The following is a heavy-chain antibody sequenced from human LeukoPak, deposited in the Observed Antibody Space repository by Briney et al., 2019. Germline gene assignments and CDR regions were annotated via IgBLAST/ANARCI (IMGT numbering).Heavy chain of an antibody. CDR3: AKVSSPYHYDSGGRNYYFDY. CDR2: LIGSGASA. Sequence: PGGSLRLSCAASGFTFSSYAMSWVREAPGKGLEGVSGLIGSGASADYADSVKGRFTISKDNSKNTMYLQLNSLRAEDTAVYYCAKVSSPYHYDSGGRNYYFDYWGQGTLVTVSS. CDR1: GFTFSSYA. J-gene: IGHJ4*02. D-gene: IGHD3-22*01. V-gene: IGHV3-23*01.